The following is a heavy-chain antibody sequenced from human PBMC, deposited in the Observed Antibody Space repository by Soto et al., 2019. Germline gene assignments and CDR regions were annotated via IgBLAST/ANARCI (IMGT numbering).Heavy chain of an antibody. D-gene: IGHD6-13*01. CDR1: GYSFTSYW. CDR2: IYPGDSDT. V-gene: IGHV5-51*01. J-gene: IGHJ6*02. CDR3: ARTAAAGKYYYGVDV. Sequence: PGESLKIFCKGSGYSFTSYWIGWVRQMPGKGLEWMGIIYPGDSDTRYSPSFQGQVTISADKSISTAYLQWSSLKASDTAIYYCARTAAAGKYYYGVDVWGQGTTVTVSS.